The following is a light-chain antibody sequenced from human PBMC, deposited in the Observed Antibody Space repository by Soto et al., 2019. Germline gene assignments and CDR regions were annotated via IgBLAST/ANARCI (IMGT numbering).Light chain of an antibody. J-gene: IGLJ1*01. CDR2: EVS. CDR1: TGDIGAYNY. Sequence: QSALTQPASVSGSPGQSITVSCTGTTGDIGAYNYVSWYQQHPGKAPKLIIYEVSNRPSGVSSRFSGSKSGNTASLTISGLQAEDEADYFCSSFTSTSAVYVCGTGTKVTVL. CDR3: SSFTSTSAVYV. V-gene: IGLV2-14*01.